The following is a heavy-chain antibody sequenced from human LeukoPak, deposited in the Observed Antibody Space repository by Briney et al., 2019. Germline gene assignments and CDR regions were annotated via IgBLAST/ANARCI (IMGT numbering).Heavy chain of an antibody. V-gene: IGHV1-18*01. D-gene: IGHD3-10*01. CDR1: GYTFTSYG. CDR2: ISAYNGNT. Sequence: ASVKVSCKASGYTFTSYGISWVRQAPGQGLEWMGWISAYNGNTNYAQKLQGRVTMTTDTSTSTVYMELNSLRSEDTAVYYCARSRTKAGTWGGYLDHWGQGTLVTVSS. J-gene: IGHJ4*02. CDR3: ARSRTKAGTWGGYLDH.